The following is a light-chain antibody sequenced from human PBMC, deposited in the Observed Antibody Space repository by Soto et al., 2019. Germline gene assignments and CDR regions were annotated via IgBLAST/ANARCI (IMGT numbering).Light chain of an antibody. V-gene: IGLV2-14*01. CDR2: EVS. J-gene: IGLJ1*01. Sequence: QSALTQPASVSGSPGQSITISCTGTSSDVGGDNYVSWYQQHPGKAPKLMIYEVSNRPSGGSNRFSGSKSGNTASLTISGLQAEDEADYYCSSYTSSSTDVFGTGTKLTVL. CDR1: SSDVGGDNY. CDR3: SSYTSSSTDV.